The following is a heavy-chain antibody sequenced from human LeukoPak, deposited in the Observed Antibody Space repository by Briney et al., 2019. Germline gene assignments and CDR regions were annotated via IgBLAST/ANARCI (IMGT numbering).Heavy chain of an antibody. Sequence: SETLSLTCTVSGGSISSYYWSWIRQPPGKGLEWIGYIYYSGRTNYNPSLKSRVTISVDTSKNQFSLKLSSVTAADTAVYYCARDRTAMVSWGQGTLVTVSS. CDR2: IYYSGRT. CDR3: ARDRTAMVS. D-gene: IGHD5-18*01. CDR1: GGSISSYY. J-gene: IGHJ4*02. V-gene: IGHV4-59*01.